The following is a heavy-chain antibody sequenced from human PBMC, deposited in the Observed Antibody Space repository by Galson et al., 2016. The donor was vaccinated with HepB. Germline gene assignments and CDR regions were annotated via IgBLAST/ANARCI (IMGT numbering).Heavy chain of an antibody. D-gene: IGHD1-14*01. Sequence: SLRLSCAASGFSVSNNYMTWVRQAPGKGLEWVSLIYSGGNTYYADSVKGRFTFSRDNSKNTLYLQMNSLRAEDTAVYYCAIFRVAPPAFSWGQGTQVIVSS. CDR1: GFSVSNNY. CDR2: IYSGGNT. J-gene: IGHJ5*02. V-gene: IGHV3-53*01. CDR3: AIFRVAPPAFS.